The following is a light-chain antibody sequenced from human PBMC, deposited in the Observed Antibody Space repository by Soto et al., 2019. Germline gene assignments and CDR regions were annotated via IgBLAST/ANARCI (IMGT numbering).Light chain of an antibody. CDR3: QQYGGSPPMYT. V-gene: IGKV3-20*01. Sequence: EIVLTQSPGTLSLSPGERATLSCRASQSVTSTSLAWYQHKPGQAPRLLIYHASSRATGIPDRFSGSGSGTDFTLTISRVEPEDIAVYYCQQYGGSPPMYTFGQGTKLEIK. CDR2: HAS. CDR1: QSVTSTS. J-gene: IGKJ2*01.